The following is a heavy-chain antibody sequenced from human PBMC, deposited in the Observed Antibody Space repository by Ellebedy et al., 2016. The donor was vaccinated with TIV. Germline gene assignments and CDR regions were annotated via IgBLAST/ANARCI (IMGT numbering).Heavy chain of an antibody. V-gene: IGHV1-46*01. CDR1: GYTFTSYY. CDR2: INPSGGST. CDR3: ARVSSFHGDYSGY. D-gene: IGHD4-17*01. J-gene: IGHJ4*02. Sequence: ASVKVSXXASGYTFTSYYMHWVRQAPGQGLEWMGIINPSGGSTSYAQKFQGRVTMTRNTSISTAYMELSSLRSEDTAVYYCARVSSFHGDYSGYWGQGTLVTVSS.